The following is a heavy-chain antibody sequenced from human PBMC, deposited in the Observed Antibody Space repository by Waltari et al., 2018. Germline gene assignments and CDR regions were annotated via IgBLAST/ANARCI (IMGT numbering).Heavy chain of an antibody. CDR3: ARSRVVPAAARYYYYYMDV. Sequence: QVQLVQSGAEVKKPGSSVKVSCKASGGTFSSYAISWVRQAPGQGLWWMVRVIPIFVTANYAQKFQVRVTITADKSTSTAYMELSSLRSDDTAVYYCARSRVVPAAARYYYYYMDVWGKGTTVTISS. CDR1: GGTFSSYA. V-gene: IGHV1-69*13. D-gene: IGHD2-2*01. J-gene: IGHJ6*03. CDR2: VIPIFVTA.